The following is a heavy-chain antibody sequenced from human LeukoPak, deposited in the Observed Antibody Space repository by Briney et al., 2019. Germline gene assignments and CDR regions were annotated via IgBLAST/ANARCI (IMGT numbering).Heavy chain of an antibody. D-gene: IGHD3-3*01. CDR1: GFTLSNYW. V-gene: IGHV3-7*01. J-gene: IGHJ5*02. Sequence: PGGSLRLSCAASGFTLSNYWMSWVRQAPGKGLEWVANIKQDGSEKNCVDSVKGRFTISRDNAKNSLYLQMNSLRAEDTAVYYCARLPYYDFWSGYGLSWFDPWGQGTLVTVSS. CDR2: IKQDGSEK. CDR3: ARLPYYDFWSGYGLSWFDP.